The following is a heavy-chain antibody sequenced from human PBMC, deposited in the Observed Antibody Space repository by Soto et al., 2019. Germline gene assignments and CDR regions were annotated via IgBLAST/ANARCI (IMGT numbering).Heavy chain of an antibody. V-gene: IGHV3-30-3*01. CDR2: ISYDGSNK. Sequence: QVQLVESGGGVVQPGRSLRLSCAASGFTFSSYAMHWVRQAPGKGLEWVAVISYDGSNKYYADSVKGRFTISRDNSKNTLDLQMNSLRAEDTAVYYCARVPSSSGRAHFDYWGKGTLVTVSS. CDR3: ARVPSSSGRAHFDY. CDR1: GFTFSSYA. J-gene: IGHJ4*02. D-gene: IGHD2-15*01.